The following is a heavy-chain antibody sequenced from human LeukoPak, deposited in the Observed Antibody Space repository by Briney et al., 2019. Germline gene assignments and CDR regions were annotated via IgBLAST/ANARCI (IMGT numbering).Heavy chain of an antibody. Sequence: SETLSLTCTVSGGSISSYYWSWIRQPPGKGLEWIGYIYYSGSTNYNPSLKSRVTISVDTSKNQFSLKLSSVTAADTAVYYCARGAYYYDSGSYSFDYWGQGTLVTVSS. CDR1: GGSISSYY. CDR3: ARGAYYYDSGSYSFDY. V-gene: IGHV4-59*01. CDR2: IYYSGST. D-gene: IGHD3-10*01. J-gene: IGHJ4*02.